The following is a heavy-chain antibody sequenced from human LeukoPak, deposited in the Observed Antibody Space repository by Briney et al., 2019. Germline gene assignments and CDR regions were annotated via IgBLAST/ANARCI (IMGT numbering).Heavy chain of an antibody. CDR3: ASEGYCSSTSCSKLDY. J-gene: IGHJ4*02. Sequence: GGSLRLSCAASGFTFSSYAMHWVRQAPGKGLEWVAVISYDGSNKYYADSVKGRFTISRDSSKNTLYLQMNSLRAEDTAVYYCASEGYCSSTSCSKLDYWGQGTLVTVSS. CDR1: GFTFSSYA. D-gene: IGHD2-2*01. V-gene: IGHV3-30-3*01. CDR2: ISYDGSNK.